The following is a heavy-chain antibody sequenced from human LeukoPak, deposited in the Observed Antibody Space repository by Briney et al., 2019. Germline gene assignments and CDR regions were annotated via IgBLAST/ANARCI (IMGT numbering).Heavy chain of an antibody. CDR3: ARESRGYDILTGKYHRGYYSYYMDV. J-gene: IGHJ6*03. D-gene: IGHD3-9*01. V-gene: IGHV3-30*02. Sequence: GGSLRLSCAASGFTFSSYGMHWVRQAPGKGLEWVAFIRYDGSNKYYADSVKGRFTISRDNSKNTLYLQMNSLRAEDTAVYYCARESRGYDILTGKYHRGYYSYYMDVWGKGTTVTVSS. CDR1: GFTFSSYG. CDR2: IRYDGSNK.